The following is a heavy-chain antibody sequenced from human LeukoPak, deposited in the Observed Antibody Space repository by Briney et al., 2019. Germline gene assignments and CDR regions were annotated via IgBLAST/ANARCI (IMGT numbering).Heavy chain of an antibody. V-gene: IGHV1-46*01. J-gene: IGHJ5*02. Sequence: ASVKVSCKASGYSFTSHYMHWVRQAPGQGLEWMGIINPRSGSTSYAQKFQGRVTMTRDTSTSTVYMELSSLRSDDTAVYFCAREGPPALGVPVASTDNWFDPWGQGTLVTVSS. D-gene: IGHD6-19*01. CDR3: AREGPPALGVPVASTDNWFDP. CDR2: INPRSGST. CDR1: GYSFTSHY.